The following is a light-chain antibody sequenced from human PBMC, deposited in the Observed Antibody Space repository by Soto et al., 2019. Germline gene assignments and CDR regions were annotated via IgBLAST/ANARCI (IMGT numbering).Light chain of an antibody. V-gene: IGKV1-12*01. CDR1: QGISSW. CDR2: TGS. J-gene: IGKJ4*01. Sequence: DIQMTQSPSSVSASVGDRVSITCRASQGISSWLAWYHQKPGRAPKLRIYTGSSLQSGVPSRFSGTGSGTDFTLTISSLQPEDVATYYCQHANSFPLTFGGGTKVEIK. CDR3: QHANSFPLT.